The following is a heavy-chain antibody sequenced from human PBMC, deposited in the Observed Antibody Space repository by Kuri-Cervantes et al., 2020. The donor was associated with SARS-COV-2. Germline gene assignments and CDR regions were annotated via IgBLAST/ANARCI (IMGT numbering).Heavy chain of an antibody. V-gene: IGHV3-64*04. CDR1: GFRFSGSP. J-gene: IGHJ4*02. D-gene: IGHD3-3*01. Sequence: GESLKISCSASGFRFSGSPLHWVRQAPGKQMEYVSAISGDGDNTYYADSVKGRFTISRDNAKNSLYLQMNSLRAEDTAVYYCARGPDFEEWLLSSVYYWGQGTLVTVSS. CDR2: ISGDGDNT. CDR3: ARGPDFEEWLLSSVYY.